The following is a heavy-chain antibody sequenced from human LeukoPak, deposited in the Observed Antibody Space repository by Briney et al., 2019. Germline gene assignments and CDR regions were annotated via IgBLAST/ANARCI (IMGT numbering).Heavy chain of an antibody. CDR3: ARLGRWAYRDYLQEAFDY. CDR2: ISPYSGNT. J-gene: IGHJ4*02. D-gene: IGHD4-17*01. CDR1: GYTFTNFG. V-gene: IGHV1-18*01. Sequence: ASVKVSCKASGYTFTNFGISWVRQAPGQGLEWMGWISPYSGNTNYAQKVQGRVTMTTDTSTSTVYMELRSLRSDDTAVYYCARLGRWAYRDYLQEAFDYWGQGTLVTVSS.